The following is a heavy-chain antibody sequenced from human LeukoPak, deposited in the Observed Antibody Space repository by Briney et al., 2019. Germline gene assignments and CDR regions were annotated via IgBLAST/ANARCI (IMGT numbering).Heavy chain of an antibody. CDR2: IIPILGIA. CDR1: GGTFSRYA. J-gene: IGHJ4*02. D-gene: IGHD1-26*01. CDR3: ARGLWVGASYFDY. V-gene: IGHV1-69*04. Sequence: SVKVCCKASGGTFSRYAISWVRQAPGQGLEWMGRIIPILGIANYAQKFQGRVTITADKSTSTAYMELSSLRSEDTAVYYCARGLWVGASYFDYWGQGTLVTVSS.